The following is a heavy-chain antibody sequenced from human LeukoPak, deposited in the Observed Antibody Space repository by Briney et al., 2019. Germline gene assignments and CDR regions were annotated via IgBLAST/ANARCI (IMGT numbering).Heavy chain of an antibody. V-gene: IGHV3-30*18. CDR1: GFTFSSYA. Sequence: GGSLRLSCAASGFTFSSYAMSWVRQAPGKGLEWVAVISYDGSNKYYADSVKGRFTISRDNSKNTLYLQMNSLRAEDTAVYYCAKAYSGSYYGYFDYWGQGTLVTVSS. D-gene: IGHD1-26*01. J-gene: IGHJ4*02. CDR3: AKAYSGSYYGYFDY. CDR2: ISYDGSNK.